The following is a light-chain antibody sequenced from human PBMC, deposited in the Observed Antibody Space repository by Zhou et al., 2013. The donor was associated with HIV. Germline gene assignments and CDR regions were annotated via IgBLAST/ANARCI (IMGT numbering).Light chain of an antibody. CDR2: DAS. CDR3: QQRSNWPLT. CDR1: QSVSSS. V-gene: IGKV3-11*01. Sequence: EVVMTQSPATLSLSPGDRATLSCRASQSVSSSLAWYQQKPGQAPRLLIYDASRRATGIPARFTGSGSGTDFTLTISSLEPEDFAVYFCQQRSNWPLTFGQGTRLEIK. J-gene: IGKJ5*01.